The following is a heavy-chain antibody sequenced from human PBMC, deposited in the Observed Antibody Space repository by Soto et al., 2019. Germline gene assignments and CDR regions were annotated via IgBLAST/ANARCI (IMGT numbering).Heavy chain of an antibody. D-gene: IGHD3-3*01. J-gene: IGHJ6*02. V-gene: IGHV3-30*18. CDR2: ISYDGSNK. CDR3: AKDYVLEWLRYYYGMDV. CDR1: GFAFSTYG. Sequence: GALRLSCAASGFAFSTYGMHWVRQSPGKGLEWVAVISYDGSNKYYTDSVKGRFTISRDNSKNTLFLQMNSLRAEDTAVYYCAKDYVLEWLRYYYGMDVWGQGTSVTVSS.